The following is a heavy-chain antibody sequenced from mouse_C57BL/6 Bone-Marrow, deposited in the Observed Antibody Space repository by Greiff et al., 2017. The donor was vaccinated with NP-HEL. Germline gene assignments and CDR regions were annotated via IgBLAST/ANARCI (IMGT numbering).Heavy chain of an antibody. V-gene: IGHV5-4*03. Sequence: EVKLQESGGGLVKPGGSLKLSCAASGFTFSSYAMSWVRQTPEKRLEWVATISDGGSYTYYPDNVKGRFTISRDNAKNNLYLQMSHLKSEDTAMYYCARGIYYYGSSFDYWGQGTTLTVSS. CDR3: ARGIYYYGSSFDY. CDR1: GFTFSSYA. CDR2: ISDGGSYT. D-gene: IGHD1-1*01. J-gene: IGHJ2*01.